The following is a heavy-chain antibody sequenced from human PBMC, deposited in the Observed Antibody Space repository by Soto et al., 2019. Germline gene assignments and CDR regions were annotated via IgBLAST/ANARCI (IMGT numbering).Heavy chain of an antibody. Sequence: AVKVSCKASGGTFSSYAISWVRQAPGQGLEWMGGIIPIFGTANYAQKFQGRVTITADESTSTAYMELSSLRSEDTAVYYCAKSLVTTEGVNRYYYYYGMEVWGQGTTVNVS. V-gene: IGHV1-69*13. CDR1: GGTFSSYA. CDR3: AKSLVTTEGVNRYYYYYGMEV. D-gene: IGHD4-17*01. CDR2: IIPIFGTA. J-gene: IGHJ6*02.